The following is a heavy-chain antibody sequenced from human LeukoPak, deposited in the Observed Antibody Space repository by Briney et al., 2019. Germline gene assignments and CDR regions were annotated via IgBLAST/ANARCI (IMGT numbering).Heavy chain of an antibody. CDR3: ARLMAGSFAFDY. V-gene: IGHV3-21*01. D-gene: IGHD6-19*01. CDR2: ISSSSSYI. J-gene: IGHJ4*02. Sequence: PGGSLRLSCAASGFTFSSYSMNWVRQAPGKGLEWVSSISSSSSYIYYADSVKGRFTISRDNAKNSLYLQMNSLRAEDTAVYYCARLMAGSFAFDYWGQATLVTVSS. CDR1: GFTFSSYS.